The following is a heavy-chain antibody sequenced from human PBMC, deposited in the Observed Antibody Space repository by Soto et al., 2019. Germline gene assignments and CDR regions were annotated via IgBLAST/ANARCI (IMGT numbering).Heavy chain of an antibody. Sequence: RGSLRLSCTASGFTFTKAWLGWVRLAPGKGLEWVGRIKSKADGGTTDYATPVKGRFTISRDDSKNTVFLQMSSLKTEDKAVYYCTTDVGIAVRPLFDSWGQGTLVTVSS. V-gene: IGHV3-15*01. CDR3: TTDVGIAVRPLFDS. CDR1: GFTFTKAW. J-gene: IGHJ4*02. CDR2: IKSKADGGTT. D-gene: IGHD6-6*01.